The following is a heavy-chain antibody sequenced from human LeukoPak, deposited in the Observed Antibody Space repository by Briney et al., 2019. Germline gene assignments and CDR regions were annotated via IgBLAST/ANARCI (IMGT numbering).Heavy chain of an antibody. V-gene: IGHV3-23*01. CDR2: ISRRGDKT. CDR3: AKELLPNDY. J-gene: IGHJ4*02. CDR1: GFTFSNNA. Sequence: GGSLRLSCVVSGFTFSNNAMCWVRQAPGKGLEWVSGISRRGDKTFYADSVKGRFTISRDISKNTLYLQMNSLRAEDTALYYCAKELLPNDYWGQGTLVTVSS.